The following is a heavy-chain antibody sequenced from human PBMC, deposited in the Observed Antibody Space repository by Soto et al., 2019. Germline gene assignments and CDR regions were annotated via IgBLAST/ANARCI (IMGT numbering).Heavy chain of an antibody. CDR1: GFTFSSYG. D-gene: IGHD6-13*01. Sequence: PGGSLRLSCAASGFTFSSYGMHWVRQAPGKGLEWVAVISYDGSNKYYADSVKGRFTISRDNSKNTLYLQMNSLRAEDTAVYYCAKDFPYIAAAGTYYYYYYGMDVWGQGTTVTVSS. CDR2: ISYDGSNK. V-gene: IGHV3-30*18. CDR3: AKDFPYIAAAGTYYYYYYGMDV. J-gene: IGHJ6*02.